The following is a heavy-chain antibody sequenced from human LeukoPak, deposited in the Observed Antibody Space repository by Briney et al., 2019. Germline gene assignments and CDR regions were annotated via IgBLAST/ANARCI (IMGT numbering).Heavy chain of an antibody. CDR1: GGTFSSYA. CDR2: IIPIFGTA. J-gene: IGHJ6*03. CDR3: ARVPGGIGVVPSITYYYYMDV. V-gene: IGHV1-69*05. D-gene: IGHD3-3*01. Sequence: SVKVSCKASGGTFSSYAISRVRQAPGQGLEWMGGIIPIFGTANYAQKFQGRVTITTDESTSTAYMELSSLRSEDTAVYYCARVPGGIGVVPSITYYYYMDVWGKGTTVTVSS.